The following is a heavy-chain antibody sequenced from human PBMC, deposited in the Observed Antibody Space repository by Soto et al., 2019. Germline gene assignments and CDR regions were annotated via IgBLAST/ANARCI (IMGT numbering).Heavy chain of an antibody. Sequence: QVQLVQSGAEVKKPGASVKLSCKTSGYTFTSYNIHWVRQAPGQGLEWVGIVYPSGAGTTYAQKFQGRVTMTRDRSTSTVYMELSGLRSEDTAVYYCARPEGYGSGSYYFDYWGQGTLVTVSS. J-gene: IGHJ4*02. CDR3: ARPEGYGSGSYYFDY. V-gene: IGHV1-46*01. CDR2: VYPSGAGT. CDR1: GYTFTSYN. D-gene: IGHD3-10*01.